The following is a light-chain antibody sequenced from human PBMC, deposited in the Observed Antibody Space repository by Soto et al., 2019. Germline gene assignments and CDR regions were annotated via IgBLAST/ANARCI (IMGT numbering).Light chain of an antibody. CDR2: AAS. CDR3: QQSYSTPRT. V-gene: IGKV1-39*01. CDR1: QSISSY. J-gene: IGKJ1*01. Sequence: DIQMTQSPSSLSASVGDRVTITCRASQSISSYLNWYQQKPGKAPKLLIDAASSLQSGVPSRFSGSGSGTDFTLTISSLQPEDFAPYYCQQSYSTPRTVGQGTKVEIK.